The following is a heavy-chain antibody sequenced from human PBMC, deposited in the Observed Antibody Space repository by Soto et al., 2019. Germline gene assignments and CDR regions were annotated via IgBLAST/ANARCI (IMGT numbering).Heavy chain of an antibody. Sequence: GGSLRLSCEVSGLTVSSNQMSWVRQAPGKGPEWVSVSYSGGNTNYADSVKGRFTISRDNSKNTLYLQMNSLRPEDTAVYHCARVYDFWSGYSEGAFDIWGQGTMVTVSS. J-gene: IGHJ3*02. CDR3: ARVYDFWSGYSEGAFDI. CDR2: SYSGGNT. V-gene: IGHV3-66*01. CDR1: GLTVSSNQ. D-gene: IGHD3-3*01.